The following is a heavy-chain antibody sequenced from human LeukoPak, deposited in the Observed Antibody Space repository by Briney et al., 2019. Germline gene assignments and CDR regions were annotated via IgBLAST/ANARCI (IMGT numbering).Heavy chain of an antibody. J-gene: IGHJ5*02. V-gene: IGHV3-23*01. CDR1: GFTFSSHA. D-gene: IGHD4-17*01. CDR3: AKPAYGDYVNWFDP. Sequence: GGSLRLSCAASGFTFSSHAMNWVRQAPGKGLEWVSSIGGIGASTYYADSVKGRFTISRDNSKNTLYLQMNSLRAEDTALYYCAKPAYGDYVNWFDPWGQGILVIVSS. CDR2: IGGIGAST.